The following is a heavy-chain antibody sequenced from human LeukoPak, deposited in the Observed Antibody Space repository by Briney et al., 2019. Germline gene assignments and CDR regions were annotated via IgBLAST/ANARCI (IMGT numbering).Heavy chain of an antibody. CDR1: GFTFDDYA. CDR3: AKDIGGLGDNWFDP. J-gene: IGHJ5*02. V-gene: IGHV3-43*02. Sequence: GGSLRLSCAASGFTFDDYAMHWVRQAPGKGLEWVSLISGDGGSTYYADSVKGRFTISRDNSKNSLYLQMNSLRTEDAALYYCAKDIGGLGDNWFDPWGQGTLATVSS. CDR2: ISGDGGST. D-gene: IGHD3/OR15-3a*01.